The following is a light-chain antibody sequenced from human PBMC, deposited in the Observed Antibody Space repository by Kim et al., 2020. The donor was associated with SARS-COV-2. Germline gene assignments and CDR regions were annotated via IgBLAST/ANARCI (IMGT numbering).Light chain of an antibody. CDR3: QKYNGAPWT. Sequence: ASVGDRVTITCRASQCINNDLAWYQQKPGKVPNLLIYGASALQSGVPSRFSGRGSGTDFTLTISSLQPEDVAIYYCQKYNGAPWTFGQGTKVDIK. CDR1: QCINND. J-gene: IGKJ1*01. V-gene: IGKV1-27*01. CDR2: GAS.